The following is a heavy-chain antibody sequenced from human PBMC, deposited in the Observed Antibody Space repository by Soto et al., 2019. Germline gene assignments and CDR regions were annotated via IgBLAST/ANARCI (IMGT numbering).Heavy chain of an antibody. CDR3: AGQFDYDSSGHYYAY. D-gene: IGHD3-22*01. Sequence: SVKVSCKASGGTFSSHAISWVRQAPGQGLEWMGGIIPMFATPNYAEKFQGRLSITADESTTTAYMQLSSLRSQDTAVYYCAGQFDYDSSGHYYAYWGQGTLLTVSS. CDR2: IIPMFATP. V-gene: IGHV1-69*13. J-gene: IGHJ4*02. CDR1: GGTFSSHA.